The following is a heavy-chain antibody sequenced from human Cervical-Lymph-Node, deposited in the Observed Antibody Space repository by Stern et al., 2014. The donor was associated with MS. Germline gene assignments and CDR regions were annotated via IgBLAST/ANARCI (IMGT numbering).Heavy chain of an antibody. V-gene: IGHV3-9*01. Sequence: EVQLVESGGGLVQPGRSLRLSCAAYGFTFDDYAMHWVRQAQEKGMEWVSGISWNSGSIGYADSVKGRFTISRDNAKNSLYLQMNSLRAEDTALYYCAKGFDYGDYVGLDYWGQGTLVTVSS. CDR2: ISWNSGSI. J-gene: IGHJ4*02. D-gene: IGHD4-17*01. CDR3: AKGFDYGDYVGLDY. CDR1: GFTFDDYA.